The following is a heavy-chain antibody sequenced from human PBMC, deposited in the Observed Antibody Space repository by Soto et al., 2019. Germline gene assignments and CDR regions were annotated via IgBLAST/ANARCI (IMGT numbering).Heavy chain of an antibody. CDR2: INQDGSAK. D-gene: IGHD6-13*01. CDR3: ATSSAAPGTD. V-gene: IGHV3-7*01. J-gene: IGHJ4*02. Sequence: GGSLRLSCAASGFTFSTHWMSWIRQAPGKGLERVGNINQDGSAKYTVGSVKGRFTISSDNAKTSLYLAMNNLRLEDTAMYYFATSSAAPGTDWDQGTLVAISS. CDR1: GFTFSTHW.